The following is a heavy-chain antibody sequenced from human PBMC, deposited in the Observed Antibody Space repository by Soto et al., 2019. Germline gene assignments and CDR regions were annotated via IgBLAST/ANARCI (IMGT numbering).Heavy chain of an antibody. V-gene: IGHV5-51*01. CDR1: GYRFTIYW. CDR2: IYPDDSDT. D-gene: IGHD2-21*02. CDR3: ARVRINGGDGYFDY. Sequence: PGESLKISCNTSGYRFTIYWIGLVRQMPGKGLEWMGMIYPDDSDTRYSPSFQGQVTISADKSIYTAYLQWTSLKASDSAIYYCARVRINGGDGYFDYWGQGTLVTVSS. J-gene: IGHJ4*02.